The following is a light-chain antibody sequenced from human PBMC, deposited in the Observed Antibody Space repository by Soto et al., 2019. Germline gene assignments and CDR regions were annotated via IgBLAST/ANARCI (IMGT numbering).Light chain of an antibody. Sequence: QSALTQPASVSGSPGQSITISCTGTSSDVGGYNYLSWYQQHPGKAPKLMIYEVTNRPSGVSSRFSGSKSGNTASLTISGLQAEDEADYYCSSYTSSSTWVFGGGTKVTVL. J-gene: IGLJ3*02. CDR2: EVT. CDR1: SSDVGGYNY. CDR3: SSYTSSSTWV. V-gene: IGLV2-14*01.